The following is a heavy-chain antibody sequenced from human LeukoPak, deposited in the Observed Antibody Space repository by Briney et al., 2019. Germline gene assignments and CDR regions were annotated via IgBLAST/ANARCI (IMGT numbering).Heavy chain of an antibody. CDR3: ARDGVAGTTNYYYYMDV. V-gene: IGHV4-30-4*08. Sequence: PSETLSLTCTVSGGSISSSSYYWGWIRQPPGKGLEWIGYIYYSGSTYYNPSLKSRVTISVDTSKNQFSLKLSSVTAADTAVYYCARDGVAGTTNYYYYMDVWGKGTTVTVSS. CDR1: GGSISSSSYY. J-gene: IGHJ6*03. D-gene: IGHD1-7*01. CDR2: IYYSGST.